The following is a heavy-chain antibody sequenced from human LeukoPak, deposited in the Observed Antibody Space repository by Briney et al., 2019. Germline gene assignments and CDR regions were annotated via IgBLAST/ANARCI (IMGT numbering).Heavy chain of an antibody. D-gene: IGHD6-19*01. CDR3: ARHGSSGRYWAFDI. CDR2: VSTYNGNT. J-gene: IGHJ3*02. V-gene: IGHV1-18*01. CDR1: GYTFTSYG. Sequence: GASVKVSCKASGYTFTSYGIGWVRQAPGQGLEWMGWVSTYNGNTNYVQKLQGRVTMTTDTSTNTAYMELRSLRSDDTAVYYCARHGSSGRYWAFDIWGQGTMVTVSS.